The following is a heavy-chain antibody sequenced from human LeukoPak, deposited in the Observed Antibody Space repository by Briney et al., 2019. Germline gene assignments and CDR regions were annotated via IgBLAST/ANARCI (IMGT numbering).Heavy chain of an antibody. V-gene: IGHV1-2*02. CDR3: ARVDGGYYYDSSVAFDI. J-gene: IGHJ3*02. CDR1: GYTFNGYY. D-gene: IGHD3-22*01. CDR2: INPNSGGT. Sequence: ASVKVSCKASGYTFNGYYIHWVRQGPGQGLEWMGWINPNSGGTNYAQKFQGRVTMTRDTSISTAYMELSRLRSDDTAVYYCARVDGGYYYDSSVAFDIWGQGTMVTVSS.